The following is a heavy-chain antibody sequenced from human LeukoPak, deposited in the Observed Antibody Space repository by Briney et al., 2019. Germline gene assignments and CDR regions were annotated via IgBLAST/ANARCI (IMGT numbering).Heavy chain of an antibody. Sequence: GASVKVSCKASGYTFTSYDINWVRQATGQGLEWMGWMNPNSGNTGYAQKFQGRVTMTRNTSISTAYMELSSLRSEDTAVYYCARGAPRGGSSGWYTLYYYDYMDVWGKGTTVTVSS. J-gene: IGHJ6*03. CDR2: MNPNSGNT. CDR1: GYTFTSYD. D-gene: IGHD6-19*01. CDR3: ARGAPRGGSSGWYTLYYYDYMDV. V-gene: IGHV1-8*01.